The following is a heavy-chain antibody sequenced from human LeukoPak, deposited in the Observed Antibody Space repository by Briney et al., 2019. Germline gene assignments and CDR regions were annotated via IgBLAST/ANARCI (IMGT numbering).Heavy chain of an antibody. V-gene: IGHV1-3*01. CDR3: ARTYSGYDYYFDY. J-gene: IGHJ4*02. Sequence: RRASVKVSCKASGYTFTSYAMHWVRQAPGQRLEWMGWINAGNGNTRYSQNFQGRVTLTRDTSASTAYMELSSLRSEDTAVYYCARTYSGYDYYFDYWGQGTLVTVSS. CDR2: INAGNGNT. D-gene: IGHD5-12*01. CDR1: GYTFTSYA.